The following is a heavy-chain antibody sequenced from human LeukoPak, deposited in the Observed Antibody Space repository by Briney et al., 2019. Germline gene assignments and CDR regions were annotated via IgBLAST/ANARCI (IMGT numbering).Heavy chain of an antibody. CDR2: IIPIFGTA. V-gene: IGHV1-69*13. CDR3: ARVSAYTIFGVAPPDY. J-gene: IGHJ4*02. Sequence: GASVKVSCKASGGTFSSYAISWVRQAPGQGLEWMGGIIPIFGTANYAQKFQGRVTITADESTGTAYMELSSLRSEDTAVYYCARVSAYTIFGVAPPDYWGQGTLVTVSS. CDR1: GGTFSSYA. D-gene: IGHD3-3*01.